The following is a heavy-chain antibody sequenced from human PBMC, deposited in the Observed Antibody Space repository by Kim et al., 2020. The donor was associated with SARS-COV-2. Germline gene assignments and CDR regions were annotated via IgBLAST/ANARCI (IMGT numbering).Heavy chain of an antibody. CDR2: INHSGSI. CDR3: ARGRLSRYYYGSVKYYKEGGCVWFDP. D-gene: IGHD3-10*01. V-gene: IGHV4-34*01. J-gene: IGHJ5*02. CDR1: GGSLTNYF. Sequence: SETLSLTCTVFGGSLTNYFWSWIRQPPGKGLEWIGEINHSGSINYNPSLRSRVIMSVDPSKNQFSLKLNSMTGADTAVYYCARGRLSRYYYGSVKYYKEGGCVWFDPWGQGTRVTVSS.